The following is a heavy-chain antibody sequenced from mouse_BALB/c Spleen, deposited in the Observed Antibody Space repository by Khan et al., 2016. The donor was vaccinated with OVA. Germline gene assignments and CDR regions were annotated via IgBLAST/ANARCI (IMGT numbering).Heavy chain of an antibody. J-gene: IGHJ3*01. CDR3: VRGHYGDPFTF. CDR2: ISDGGSSS. Sequence: EVELVESGGGLVKPGGSLKLSCAASGFTFSDYYMYWVRQTPEKRLEWVATISDGGSSSYYADSVKGRFTISRDDAKNNLNLQMNSLKSEDTAIYCCVRGHYGDPFTFWGLGTLVTVSA. D-gene: IGHD2-13*01. V-gene: IGHV5-4*02. CDR1: GFTFSDYY.